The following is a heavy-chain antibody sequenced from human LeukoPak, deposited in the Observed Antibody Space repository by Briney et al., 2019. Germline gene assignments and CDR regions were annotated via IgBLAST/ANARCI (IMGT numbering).Heavy chain of an antibody. CDR2: IKQDGNEK. Sequence: PGGSLRLSCAASGFTFSSCWMSWVRQAPGKGLEWVANIKQDGNEKYYVDSVKGRFTISRDNAKNSLYLQMNSLRAEDTAVYYCARGLRRYFDWLLGYWGQGTLVTVSS. CDR1: GFTFSSCW. D-gene: IGHD3-9*01. J-gene: IGHJ4*02. V-gene: IGHV3-7*01. CDR3: ARGLRRYFDWLLGY.